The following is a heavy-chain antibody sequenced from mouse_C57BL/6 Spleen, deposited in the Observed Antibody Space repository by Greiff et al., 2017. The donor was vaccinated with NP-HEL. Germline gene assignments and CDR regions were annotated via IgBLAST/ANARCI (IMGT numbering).Heavy chain of an antibody. V-gene: IGHV1-82*01. CDR1: GYAFSSSW. D-gene: IGHD1-1*01. CDR2: IYPGDGDT. CDR3: ARWVYYYGSDYFDY. J-gene: IGHJ2*01. Sequence: QVQLQQSGPELVKPGPSVKISCKASGYAFSSSWMNWVKQRPGKGLEWIGRIYPGDGDTNYNGKFKGKATLTADKSSSTAYMQLSSLTSEDSAVYFCARWVYYYGSDYFDYWGQGTTLTVSS.